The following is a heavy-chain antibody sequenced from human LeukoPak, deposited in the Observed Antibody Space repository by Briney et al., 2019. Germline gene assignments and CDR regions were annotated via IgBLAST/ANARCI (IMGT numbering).Heavy chain of an antibody. D-gene: IGHD1-26*01. CDR1: GFTFSNCW. CDR3: ARYSGSVSMEV. Sequence: PGRSLRLSCAASGFTFSNCWMTWVRQAPGKGLEWVANINPDGGEKIYVDSVKGRFTISRDNAKNSVYLQMNSLRAEDTAVYYCARYSGSVSMEVWGQGTTVSVSS. CDR2: INPDGGEK. V-gene: IGHV3-7*04. J-gene: IGHJ6*02.